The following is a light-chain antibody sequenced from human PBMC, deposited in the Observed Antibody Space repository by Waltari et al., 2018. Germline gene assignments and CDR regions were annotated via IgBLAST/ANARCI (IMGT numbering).Light chain of an antibody. J-gene: IGKJ2*01. V-gene: IGKV1-8*01. Sequence: AIRMTQSPSSFSASTGDRVTITCRASQRISSYLAWYQQKPGKAPKLLIYAASTLQSGVPSRCSGSGSWTDFTLTISCLQSEDFATYYCQQYYSYPHTFGQGTKLEIK. CDR2: AAS. CDR1: QRISSY. CDR3: QQYYSYPHT.